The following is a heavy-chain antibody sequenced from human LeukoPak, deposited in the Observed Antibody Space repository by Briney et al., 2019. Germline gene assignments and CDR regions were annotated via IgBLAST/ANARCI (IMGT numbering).Heavy chain of an antibody. CDR1: GGSMSGFF. CDR2: IYYSGSST. Sequence: SETLSLTCTVSGGSMSGFFWTWIRQPPGKELEWIGSIYYSGSSTKYNPSLKSRVTVSVDTSKSQFFLKLNSATAADTAVYYCARVAKGVVTGGVTWFDPWGQGTLVTVSS. D-gene: IGHD3-16*01. V-gene: IGHV4-59*12. J-gene: IGHJ5*02. CDR3: ARVAKGVVTGGVTWFDP.